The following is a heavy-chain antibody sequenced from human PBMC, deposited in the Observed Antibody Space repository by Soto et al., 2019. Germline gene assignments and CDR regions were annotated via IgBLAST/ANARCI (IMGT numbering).Heavy chain of an antibody. Sequence: SETLSLTCTVSGGSISSSSYYWGWIRQPPGKGLEWIGSIYYSGSTYYNPSLKSRVTISVDTSKNQFSLKLRSVTAADTAVYYCAAGYSGYALHFDYWGQGTLVTV. CDR2: IYYSGST. D-gene: IGHD5-12*01. CDR1: GGSISSSSYY. CDR3: AAGYSGYALHFDY. V-gene: IGHV4-39*01. J-gene: IGHJ4*02.